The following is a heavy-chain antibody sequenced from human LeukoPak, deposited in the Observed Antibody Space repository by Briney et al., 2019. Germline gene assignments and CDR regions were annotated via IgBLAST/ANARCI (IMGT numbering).Heavy chain of an antibody. CDR1: GGSISSSSYY. Sequence: PSLTLSLTCTASGGSISSSSYYWGWIRQPPGKGLEWIGSIYYSGSTYYNPSLKSRVTISVDTSKNQFSLKLSSVTAADTAVYYCARHVVVVSSFDYWGQGTLVTVSS. D-gene: IGHD2-21*01. CDR2: IYYSGST. V-gene: IGHV4-39*01. CDR3: ARHVVVVSSFDY. J-gene: IGHJ4*02.